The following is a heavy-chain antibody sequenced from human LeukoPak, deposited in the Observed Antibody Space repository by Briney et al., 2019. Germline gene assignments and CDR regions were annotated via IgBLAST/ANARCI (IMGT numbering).Heavy chain of an antibody. V-gene: IGHV3-74*01. J-gene: IGHJ5*02. CDR2: INSDGSST. CDR1: GFTFSSFW. CDR3: AKGATIPRAPGS. D-gene: IGHD1-26*01. Sequence: GGSLRLSCAASGFTFSSFWMHWVRQAPGKGLVWVSRINSDGSSTTYADSVKGRFTISRDNAKNTLYLQMNSLRAEDTAVYYCAKGATIPRAPGSWGQGTLVTVSS.